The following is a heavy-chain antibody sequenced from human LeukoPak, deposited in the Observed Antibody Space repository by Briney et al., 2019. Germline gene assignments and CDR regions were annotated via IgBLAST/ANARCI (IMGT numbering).Heavy chain of an antibody. Sequence: SVKVSCKASGGTFSNYAISWVRQAPGQGLEWMGGIIPIFGTANYAQKFQGRVTITTDESTSTAYMELSSLRSEDTAVYYCARGIEMATIGLGYWGQGTLVTVSS. J-gene: IGHJ4*02. D-gene: IGHD5-24*01. V-gene: IGHV1-69*05. CDR2: IIPIFGTA. CDR1: GGTFSNYA. CDR3: ARGIEMATIGLGY.